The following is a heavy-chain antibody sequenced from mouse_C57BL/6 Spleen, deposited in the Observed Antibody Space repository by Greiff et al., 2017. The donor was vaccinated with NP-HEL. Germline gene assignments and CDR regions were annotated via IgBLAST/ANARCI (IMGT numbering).Heavy chain of an antibody. Sequence: VQLQQSGPELVKPGASVKISCKASGYAFSSSWMNWVKQRPGKGLEWIGRIYPGDGDTNYNGKFKGKATLTADQSSSTADMQLSSLTSEDSAVYFCAREIGYDYSYFDDWGQGTTLTGSS. V-gene: IGHV1-82*01. CDR1: GYAFSSSW. J-gene: IGHJ2*01. D-gene: IGHD2-4*01. CDR3: AREIGYDYSYFDD. CDR2: IYPGDGDT.